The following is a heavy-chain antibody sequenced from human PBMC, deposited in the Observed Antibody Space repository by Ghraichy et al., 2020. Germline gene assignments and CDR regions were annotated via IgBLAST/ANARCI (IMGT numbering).Heavy chain of an antibody. V-gene: IGHV3-30-3*01. CDR1: GFSFRTYA. CDR2: ISHDGNSK. Sequence: GSLRLSCAASGFSFRTYAMNWVRQAPGKGLEWVAVISHDGNSKYHADSVKGRFNISRDNSRNTMYLQMSSLRPDDTAMYYCARASECTGGRCYLHDGFDIWGPGTVVTVST. J-gene: IGHJ3*02. D-gene: IGHD2-8*02. CDR3: ARASECTGGRCYLHDGFDI.